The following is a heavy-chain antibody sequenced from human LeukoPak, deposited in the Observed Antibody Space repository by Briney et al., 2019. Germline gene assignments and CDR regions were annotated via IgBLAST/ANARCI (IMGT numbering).Heavy chain of an antibody. CDR2: ISHSGNT. CDR1: GGSFSGYY. V-gene: IGHV4-34*01. D-gene: IGHD3-3*01. Sequence: SETLSLTCAVYGGSFSGYYRSWIRQPPGKGLEWIGEISHSGNTNYNPSLKSRVTISVDTSKNQFSLKLNSVTAADTAVYYCARHLETIFGEVRAFDIWGQGTMVTVSS. J-gene: IGHJ3*02. CDR3: ARHLETIFGEVRAFDI.